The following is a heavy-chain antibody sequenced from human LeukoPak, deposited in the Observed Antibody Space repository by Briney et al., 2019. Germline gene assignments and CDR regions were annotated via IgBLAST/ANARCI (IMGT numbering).Heavy chain of an antibody. V-gene: IGHV3-7*02. J-gene: IGHJ5*02. D-gene: IGHD4-17*01. Sequence: GGSLRLSCAASGFTFSSYWMSWVRQAPGKGLEWVANIKQDGSEKYYVDSVKGRFTISRVNAKNSLYLQMNSLRDEDTAVYYCARGTGDPQRFDPWGQGTLVTVSS. CDR2: IKQDGSEK. CDR3: ARGTGDPQRFDP. CDR1: GFTFSSYW.